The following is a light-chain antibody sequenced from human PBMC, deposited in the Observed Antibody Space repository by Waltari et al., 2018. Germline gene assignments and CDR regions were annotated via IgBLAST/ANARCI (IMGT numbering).Light chain of an antibody. CDR2: GAS. CDR1: QSVSSF. V-gene: IGKV3-15*01. Sequence: EVLMTQSPATLSLSPGERATLSCRASQSVSSFLAWSQQKPGQAPRLLIYGASTRATGIPARFSGSGSGTEFTLTISSLQSEDFAVYYCQQYNDWPPLTFGGGTKVEIK. CDR3: QQYNDWPPLT. J-gene: IGKJ4*01.